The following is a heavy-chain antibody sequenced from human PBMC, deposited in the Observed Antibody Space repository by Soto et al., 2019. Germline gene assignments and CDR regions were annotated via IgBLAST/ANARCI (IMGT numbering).Heavy chain of an antibody. D-gene: IGHD3-22*01. CDR2: IYWNDDE. CDR1: GFSLNTSGVS. CDR3: THMYYFDGSGYYPTADY. V-gene: IGHV2-5*01. J-gene: IGHJ4*02. Sequence: QITLKESGPTLVKPTQTLTLTCSFSGFSLNTSGVSVGWIRQPPGKALEWLALIYWNDDERYSPSLKTRLTITKDTSKNQVVLRMTNMDPVDTATDYCTHMYYFDGSGYYPTADYWGRGTLVTVSS.